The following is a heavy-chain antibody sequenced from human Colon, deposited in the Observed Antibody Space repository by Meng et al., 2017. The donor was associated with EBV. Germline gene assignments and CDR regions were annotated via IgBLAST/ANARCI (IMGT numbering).Heavy chain of an antibody. J-gene: IGHJ5*02. CDR1: GYSITRGDYS. V-gene: IGHV4-30-2*01. Sequence: QVQLQESGSGLVRPSHTLALTCAVSGYSITRGDYSWTWIRQPPGKGLEWIGYIYHGVNIYYTPSLRSRVTISVDKSRNQFSLKLTSVSAADTAVYYCVRDTRRGGGWFDPWGQGTLVTVSS. D-gene: IGHD3-10*01. CDR2: IYHGVNI. CDR3: VRDTRRGGGWFDP.